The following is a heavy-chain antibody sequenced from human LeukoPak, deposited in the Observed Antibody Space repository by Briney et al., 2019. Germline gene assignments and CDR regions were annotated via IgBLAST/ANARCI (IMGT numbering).Heavy chain of an antibody. CDR1: GGSISSYY. CDR3: ARHSSSWYLFDY. Sequence: PSETLSLTCTVSGGSISSYYWSWIRQPPGKGLEWIGYIYYSGSTSYHSSLKSRVTISVDTSKNQFSLKLSSVTAADTAVYYCARHSSSWYLFDYWGQGTLVTVSS. D-gene: IGHD6-13*01. V-gene: IGHV4-59*08. CDR2: IYYSGST. J-gene: IGHJ4*02.